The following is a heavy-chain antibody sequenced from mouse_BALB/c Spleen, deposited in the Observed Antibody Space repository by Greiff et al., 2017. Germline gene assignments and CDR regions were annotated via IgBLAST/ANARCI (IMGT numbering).Heavy chain of an antibody. CDR3: ALYGYNYAMDY. Sequence: VQLQQSGPELVKPGASVKMSCKASGYTFTSYVMHWVKQKPGQGLEWIGYINTYNDGTKYNEKFKGKATLTSDKSSSTAYMELSSLTSEDSAVYYCALYGYNYAMDYWGQGTSVTVSS. CDR2: INTYNDGT. D-gene: IGHD1-2*01. J-gene: IGHJ4*01. CDR1: GYTFTSYV. V-gene: IGHV1-14*01.